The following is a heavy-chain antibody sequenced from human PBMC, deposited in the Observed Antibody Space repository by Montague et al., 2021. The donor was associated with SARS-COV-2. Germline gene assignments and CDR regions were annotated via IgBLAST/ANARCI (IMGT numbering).Heavy chain of an antibody. CDR3: ARINSDPLDYYYYGMDV. Sequence: PALVKPTQTLTLTCTFSGFSLSTSGMCVSWIRQPPGKALEWLAXXXWXXXKYXSTSLKTRLTISKDNSKNQVVLTMTNMDPVDTATYYCARINSDPLDYYYYGMDVWGQGTTVTVSS. D-gene: IGHD1-1*01. V-gene: IGHV2-70*01. CDR2: XXWXXXK. J-gene: IGHJ6*02. CDR1: GFSLSTSGMC.